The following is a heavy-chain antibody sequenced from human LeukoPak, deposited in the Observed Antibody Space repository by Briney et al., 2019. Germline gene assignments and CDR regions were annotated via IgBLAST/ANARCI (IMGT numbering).Heavy chain of an antibody. V-gene: IGHV4-59*08. CDR3: ARTNAFDI. CDR2: IFYSGST. Sequence: PSETLSLTCTLAARSISNYHWSWLRQPPGKGLEWIGCIFYSGSTYYNPSLKSRVTITVDTSKNQFSLRLSSVTAADTAVYYCARTNAFDIWGQGTMVTVSS. J-gene: IGHJ3*02. CDR1: ARSISNYH.